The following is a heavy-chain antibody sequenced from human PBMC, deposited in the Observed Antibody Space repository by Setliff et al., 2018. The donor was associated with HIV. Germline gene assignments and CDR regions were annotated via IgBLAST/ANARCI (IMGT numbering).Heavy chain of an antibody. V-gene: IGHV4-39*01. D-gene: IGHD6-19*01. CDR2: ISYPEIT. J-gene: IGHJ4*02. CDR3: ARLRQWLAFFYS. Sequence: KTSETLSLTCTVSGGSISRGSYSWGWIRQPPGKGLGWIGSISYPEITNYNPSLKSRVTIPGDTSQNQFSLKLTSVTAADTAVYYCARLRQWLAFFYSWGQGTLVTSPQ. CDR1: GGSISRGSYS.